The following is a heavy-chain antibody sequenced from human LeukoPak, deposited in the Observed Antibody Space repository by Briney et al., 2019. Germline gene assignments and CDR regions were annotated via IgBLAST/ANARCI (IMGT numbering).Heavy chain of an antibody. CDR3: ARDSRRGYSYGSPSDY. J-gene: IGHJ4*02. Sequence: PSETLSLTCTVSGGSISSSSYYWGWIRQPPGKGLEWIGSIYYSGSTYYNPSLKSRVTISVDTSKNQFSLKLSSVTAADTAVYYCARDSRRGYSYGSPSDYWGQGTLVTVSS. CDR2: IYYSGST. CDR1: GGSISSSSYY. V-gene: IGHV4-39*07. D-gene: IGHD5-18*01.